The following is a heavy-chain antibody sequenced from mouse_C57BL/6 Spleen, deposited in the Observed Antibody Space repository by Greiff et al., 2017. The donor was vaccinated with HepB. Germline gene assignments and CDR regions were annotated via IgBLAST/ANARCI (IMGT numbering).Heavy chain of an antibody. Sequence: EVQVVESGGGLVQPGGSLKLSCAASGFTFSDYGMAWVRQAPRKGPEWVAFISNLAYSIYYADTVTGRFTISRENAKNTLYLEMSSLRSEDTAMYYCARQYYGSSYVYYAMDYWGQGTSVTVSS. D-gene: IGHD1-1*01. CDR2: ISNLAYSI. J-gene: IGHJ4*01. CDR3: ARQYYGSSYVYYAMDY. V-gene: IGHV5-15*01. CDR1: GFTFSDYG.